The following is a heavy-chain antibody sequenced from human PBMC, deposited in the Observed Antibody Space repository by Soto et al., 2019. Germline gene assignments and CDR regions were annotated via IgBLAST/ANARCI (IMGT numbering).Heavy chain of an antibody. CDR2: ISGSGGST. CDR3: AANRGYNYYYGMDV. CDR1: GFTFSSYA. J-gene: IGHJ6*02. Sequence: EVQLLESGGGLVQPGGSLRLSCAASGFTFSSYAMSWVRQAPGKGLEWVSAISGSGGSTYYADSVKGRFTISRDNSKHSLYMQMNSLSAEDTAVYYCAANRGYNYYYGMDVWGQGTTVTVSS. D-gene: IGHD3-22*01. V-gene: IGHV3-23*01.